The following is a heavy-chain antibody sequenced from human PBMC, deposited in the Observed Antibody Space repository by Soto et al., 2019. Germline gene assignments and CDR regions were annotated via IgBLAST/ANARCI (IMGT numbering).Heavy chain of an antibody. D-gene: IGHD1-26*01. J-gene: IGHJ4*02. V-gene: IGHV3-23*01. Sequence: PGGSLRLSCAASGFTFSSYAMSWVRQAPGKGLEWVSAISGSGGSTYYADSVKGRFTISRDNSKNTLYLQMNSLRAEDTAVYYCATTVDGLVGATRHDYWGQGTLVTVSS. CDR1: GFTFSSYA. CDR3: ATTVDGLVGATRHDY. CDR2: ISGSGGST.